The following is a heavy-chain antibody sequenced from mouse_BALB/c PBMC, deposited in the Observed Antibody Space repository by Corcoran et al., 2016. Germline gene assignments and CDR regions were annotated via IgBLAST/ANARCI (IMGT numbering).Heavy chain of an antibody. Sequence: EVQLPQSGAELVKPGASGKLSCTASGFNIKDTYMHWVKQRPEQGLECIGRLDPANGNTKYDPKFQGKATITADTVSNTAYLQLSSLTSEYTAVYYCASGSSYVAYWGQGTLVTVSA. D-gene: IGHD1-1*01. J-gene: IGHJ3*01. CDR3: ASGSSYVAY. CDR1: GFNIKDTY. CDR2: LDPANGNT. V-gene: IGHV14-3*02.